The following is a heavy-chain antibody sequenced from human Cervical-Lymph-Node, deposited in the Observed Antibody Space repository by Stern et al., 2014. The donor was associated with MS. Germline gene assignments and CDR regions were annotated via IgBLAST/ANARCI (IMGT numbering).Heavy chain of an antibody. CDR2: ISSSSSYI. J-gene: IGHJ6*02. CDR3: ARRIGGDYYYYGMDV. V-gene: IGHV3-21*01. CDR1: GFTFSSYS. Sequence: EVQLVESGGGLVKPGGSLRLSCAASGFTFSSYSMNWVRQATGKGLEWVSSISSSSSYIYNADSVKGRFTISRDNAKNSLYLQMNSLRAEDTAVYYCARRIGGDYYYYGMDVWGQGTTVTVSS. D-gene: IGHD3-10*01.